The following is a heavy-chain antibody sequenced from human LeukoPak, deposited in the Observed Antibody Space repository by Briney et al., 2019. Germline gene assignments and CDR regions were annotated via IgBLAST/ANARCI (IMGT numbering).Heavy chain of an antibody. CDR1: GFTFSDYY. CDR3: ARVEAAAGTFDF. CDR2: ISTTSGFT. D-gene: IGHD6-13*01. V-gene: IGHV3-11*03. Sequence: GGSLRLSCAASGFTFSDYYMTWTRRAPGKGLEWLSYISTTSGFTNYADSVRGRFTISRDNAKNSLFLQMNTLRAEDTAVYYCARVEAAAGTFDFWGQGTLVTVSS. J-gene: IGHJ4*02.